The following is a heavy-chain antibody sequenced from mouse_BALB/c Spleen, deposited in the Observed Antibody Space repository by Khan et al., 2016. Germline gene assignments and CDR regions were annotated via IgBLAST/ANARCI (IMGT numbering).Heavy chain of an antibody. CDR3: ARLHYYGYMNY. D-gene: IGHD1-2*01. Sequence: EVQLVESGGGLVQPGGSLKLSCAASGFDFSRYWMSWVRQAPGKGLEWIGEINPDSSTTNYTPSLKDKFIISRDNAKNTLYLQMSKVRSEDTALYFCARLHYYGYMNYWGQGTTLTVSS. J-gene: IGHJ2*01. V-gene: IGHV4-1*02. CDR2: INPDSSTT. CDR1: GFDFSRYW.